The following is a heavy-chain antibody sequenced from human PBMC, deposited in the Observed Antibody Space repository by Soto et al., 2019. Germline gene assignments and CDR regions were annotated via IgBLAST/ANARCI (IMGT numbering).Heavy chain of an antibody. Sequence: EERLVQSGGGLVQPGGPLRLSCAAYGSSVGGTNMSWVRQAPGKGLELVSLIYSGGNPFYADSMKGRFTLSRDNSNNMLYLQMDSLRAEDTAVYYCARGPNSDCWGQGTVVIVSS. CDR3: ARGPNSDC. V-gene: IGHV3-53*01. J-gene: IGHJ4*02. CDR1: GSSVGGTN. CDR2: IYSGGNP. D-gene: IGHD2-21*01.